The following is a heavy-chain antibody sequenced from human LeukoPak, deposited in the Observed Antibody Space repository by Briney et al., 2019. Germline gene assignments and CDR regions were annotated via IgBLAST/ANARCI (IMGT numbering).Heavy chain of an antibody. Sequence: PGGSLRLSCAASGFTFSSYGMHWVRQAPGKGLEWVAVIPYDGSNKYYADSVKGRFTISRDNSKNTLYLQKNSLRAEDTAVYYCANEGQIGDYYDSSPWFQHWGQGTLVTVSS. CDR1: GFTFSSYG. J-gene: IGHJ1*01. CDR2: IPYDGSNK. V-gene: IGHV3-30*18. CDR3: ANEGQIGDYYDSSPWFQH. D-gene: IGHD3-22*01.